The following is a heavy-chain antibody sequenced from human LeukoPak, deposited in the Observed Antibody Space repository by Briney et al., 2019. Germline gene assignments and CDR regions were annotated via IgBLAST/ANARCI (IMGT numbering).Heavy chain of an antibody. CDR2: INHSGST. CDR3: ARREILYAMGV. D-gene: IGHD3-10*01. V-gene: IGHV4-34*01. CDR1: GGSFSGYY. Sequence: SETLSLTCAVYGGSFSGYYWSWIRQPPGKGLEWIGEINHSGSTNYNPSLKSRVTISVDTSKSQFSLKLSSVTAADTAVYYCARREILYAMGVWGQGTTVTVSS. J-gene: IGHJ6*02.